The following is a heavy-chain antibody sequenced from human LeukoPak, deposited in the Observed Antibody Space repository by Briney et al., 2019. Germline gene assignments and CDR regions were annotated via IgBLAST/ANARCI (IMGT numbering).Heavy chain of an antibody. J-gene: IGHJ4*02. CDR2: IYHSGST. V-gene: IGHV4-38-2*02. D-gene: IGHD5-18*01. CDR1: GYSISSGYY. CDR3: ARVSGAIVNSYYFDY. Sequence: KASETLSLTCTVSGYSISSGYYWGWIRQPPGKGLEGIGSIYHSGSTYYNPSLKSRVTISVDTSKNQFSLKLSSVTAADTAVYYCARVSGAIVNSYYFDYWGQGTLVTVSS.